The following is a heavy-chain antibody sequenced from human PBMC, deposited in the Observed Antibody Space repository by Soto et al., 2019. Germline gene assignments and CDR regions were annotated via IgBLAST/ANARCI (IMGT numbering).Heavy chain of an antibody. CDR2: IYWDDDK. D-gene: IGHD6-19*01. CDR1: GFSLSSTRMA. CDR3: AHIVVAGLGYYFDY. J-gene: IGHJ4*02. V-gene: IGHV2-5*02. Sequence: QITLKESGPTLVKPTQTLTLTCTFSGFSLSSTRMAVGWIRQPPGKALEWLALIYWDDDKRYSPFLKSRLTITKDPSNIQVVLTMSHMDPVDTARYYCAHIVVAGLGYYFDYWGQGTLVTVSS.